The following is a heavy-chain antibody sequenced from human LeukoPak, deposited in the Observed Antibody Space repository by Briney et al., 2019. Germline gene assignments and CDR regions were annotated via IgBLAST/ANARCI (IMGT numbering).Heavy chain of an antibody. D-gene: IGHD3-9*01. CDR2: IRYDGSNK. CDR1: GFTFSSYS. V-gene: IGHV3-30*02. CDR3: AVEGNPWNYDILTGYFSPLGY. J-gene: IGHJ4*02. Sequence: GGSLRLSCAGSGFTFSSYSMNWVRQAPGKGLEWVAFIRYDGSNKYYADSVKGRFTISRDNSKNTLYLQMNSLRAEDTAVYYCAVEGNPWNYDILTGYFSPLGYWGQGTLVTVSS.